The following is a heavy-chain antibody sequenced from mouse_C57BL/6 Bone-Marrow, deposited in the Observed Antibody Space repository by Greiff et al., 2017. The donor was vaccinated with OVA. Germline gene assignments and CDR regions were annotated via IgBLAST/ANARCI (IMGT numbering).Heavy chain of an antibody. CDR2: ISSGGSYT. CDR3: ARRGYCGSSYGSDY. D-gene: IGHD1-1*01. CDR1: GFTFSNYG. Sequence: EVQRVESGGDLVKPGGSLKLSCAASGFTFSNYGMSWVRQTPDKRLEWVATISSGGSYTYYPDSVKGRFTISRDNAKNTLYLQMGSLKSGDTAMYNCARRGYCGSSYGSDYWGQGTTLTVSS. J-gene: IGHJ2*01. V-gene: IGHV5-6*01.